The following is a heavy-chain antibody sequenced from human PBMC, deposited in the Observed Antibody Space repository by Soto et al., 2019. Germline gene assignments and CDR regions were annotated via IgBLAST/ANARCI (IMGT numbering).Heavy chain of an antibody. D-gene: IGHD2-2*01. CDR2: ISNDGSNT. J-gene: IGHJ4*02. CDR1: GFTLSDYY. V-gene: IGHV3-74*01. CDR3: ARVPDCSSSGCYSYFGI. Sequence: EVQLVESGGGLVQPGGSLRLSCAASGFTLSDYYMHWARQAPGKGLVWVSRISNDGSNTDYADSVKGRFTISRDNAKNTMHLQMNSLRAEDTAVYYCARVPDCSSSGCYSYFGIWGQGTLVTVSS.